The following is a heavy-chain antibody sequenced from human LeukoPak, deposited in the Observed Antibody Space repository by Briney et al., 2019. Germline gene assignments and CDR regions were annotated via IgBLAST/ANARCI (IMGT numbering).Heavy chain of an antibody. D-gene: IGHD3-22*01. CDR1: GGTFSSYA. CDR2: IIPIFGTA. V-gene: IGHV1-69*13. Sequence: ASVKVSCKASGGTFSSYAISWVRQAPGQGLEWMGGIIPIFGTANYAQKFQGRVTITADESTSTAYMELSSLRSEDTAVNYCASLYDSSGYQNPFDYWGQGTLVTVSS. CDR3: ASLYDSSGYQNPFDY. J-gene: IGHJ4*02.